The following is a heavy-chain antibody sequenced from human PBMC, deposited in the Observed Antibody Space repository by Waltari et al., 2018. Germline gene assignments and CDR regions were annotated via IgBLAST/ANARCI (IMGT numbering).Heavy chain of an antibody. J-gene: IGHJ4*02. D-gene: IGHD3-9*01. CDR3: AKKADILTGSYFDY. Sequence: EVQLLEAGGGLVQPGGSLTLSCAASGFTFSSSAMSWVRQTPGKGLEWVSVIYSGGSSTYYADSVKGRFTISRDNSKNTLYLQMNSLRAEDTAVYYCAKKADILTGSYFDYWGQGTLVTVSS. CDR1: GFTFSSSA. CDR2: IYSGGSST. V-gene: IGHV3-23*03.